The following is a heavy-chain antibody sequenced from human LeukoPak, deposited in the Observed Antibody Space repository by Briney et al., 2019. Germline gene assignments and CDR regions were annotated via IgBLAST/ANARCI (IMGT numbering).Heavy chain of an antibody. J-gene: IGHJ4*03. CDR2: IDHRGSS. V-gene: IGHV4-34*01. CDR1: GDSISAYF. D-gene: IGHD6-6*01. Sequence: PSETLSLTCAVCGDSISAYFGRGIRQVPGKGLEWIGEIDHRGSSNYNPPLKSRATISVDTSKNHFSLSLTSVPAADTAVYYCSTRSSTLAAARCFDDWGQGTVVTVSS. CDR3: STRSSTLAAARCFDD.